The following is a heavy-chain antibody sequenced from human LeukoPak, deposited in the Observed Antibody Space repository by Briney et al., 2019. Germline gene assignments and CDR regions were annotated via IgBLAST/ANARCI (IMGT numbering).Heavy chain of an antibody. Sequence: GGSLRLSCAASGFIFSNYCMSWVRQAPGKGLEWVANINQDGSDKYYVDSVKGRFTVTRDNAQNSLYLQMDSLRADDTAIYYCAARRGDYWGQGTLVTVSS. J-gene: IGHJ4*02. CDR2: INQDGSDK. V-gene: IGHV3-7*01. CDR1: GFIFSNYC. CDR3: AARRGDY.